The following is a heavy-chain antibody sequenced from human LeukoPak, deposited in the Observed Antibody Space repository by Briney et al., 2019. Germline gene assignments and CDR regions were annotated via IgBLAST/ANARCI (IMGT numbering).Heavy chain of an antibody. CDR2: ISAYNGNT. Sequence: GATVKVSCKASGYTFTSYGISWVRQAPGQGLEWMGWISAYNGNTNYAQKLQGRVTMTTDTSTSTAYMELRSLRSDDTAVYYRAGGYSYGYSDYWGQGTLVTVSS. CDR3: AGGYSYGYSDY. D-gene: IGHD5-18*01. J-gene: IGHJ4*02. CDR1: GYTFTSYG. V-gene: IGHV1-18*01.